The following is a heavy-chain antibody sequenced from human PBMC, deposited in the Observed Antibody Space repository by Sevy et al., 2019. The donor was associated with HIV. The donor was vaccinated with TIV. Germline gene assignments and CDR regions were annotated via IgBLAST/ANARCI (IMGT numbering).Heavy chain of an antibody. J-gene: IGHJ6*02. V-gene: IGHV3-23*01. D-gene: IGHD2-2*01. CDR3: AKAHCSSTSCYYYYYYGMDV. CDR2: ISGSGTRT. CDR1: GFSFDSYG. Sequence: GGSLRLSCAVSGFSFDSYGMTWVRQAPGKGLEWVSGISGSGTRTYYADSVKGRFSISRDNSKNRLYLQMNSLRAEDTAVYYCAKAHCSSTSCYYYYYYGMDVWGQGTTVTVSS.